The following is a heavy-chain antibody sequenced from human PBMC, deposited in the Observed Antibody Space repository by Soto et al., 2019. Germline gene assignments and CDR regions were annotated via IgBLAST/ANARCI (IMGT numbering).Heavy chain of an antibody. J-gene: IGHJ3*02. CDR1: GGSISSYY. V-gene: IGHV4-59*01. D-gene: IGHD3-22*01. CDR3: ARTYYYDSSGYFDAFDI. Sequence: SETLSLTCTVSGGSISSYYWSWIRQPPGKGLEWIGYIYYSGSTNYNPSLKSRVTISVDTSKNQFSLKLSSVTAADTAVYYCARTYYYDSSGYFDAFDIWGQGTMVTVS. CDR2: IYYSGST.